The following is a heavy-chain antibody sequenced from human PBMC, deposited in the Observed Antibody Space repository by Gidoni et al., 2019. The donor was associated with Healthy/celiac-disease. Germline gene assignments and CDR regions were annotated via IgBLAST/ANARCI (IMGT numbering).Heavy chain of an antibody. CDR2: ISSRSSTI. Sequence: VQLVESGGGLVQPGGSLRLSCAAFGFTFSSHSMIWVRQAPGKGLEWVSYISSRSSTIYYADTVKGRFTISRDNDKNSRYLQMNSLRDEDTAVYYCAKIKTYYDVWSGYYSDYYYYGMDVWGQGTTVTVSS. D-gene: IGHD3-3*01. V-gene: IGHV3-48*02. CDR3: AKIKTYYDVWSGYYSDYYYYGMDV. J-gene: IGHJ6*02. CDR1: GFTFSSHS.